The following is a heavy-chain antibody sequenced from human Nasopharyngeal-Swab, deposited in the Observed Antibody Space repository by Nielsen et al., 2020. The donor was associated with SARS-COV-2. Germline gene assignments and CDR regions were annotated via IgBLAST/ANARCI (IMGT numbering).Heavy chain of an antibody. CDR2: ISSSSSTI. Sequence: WIRQPPGKGLGWVSYISSSSSTIYYTDSVKGRFTISRDNAKNSLYLQMNSLRAEDTAVYYCARDLNPSYSRAFDYWGRGTLVTVSS. CDR3: ARDLNPSYSRAFDY. D-gene: IGHD6-13*01. V-gene: IGHV3-48*04. J-gene: IGHJ4*02.